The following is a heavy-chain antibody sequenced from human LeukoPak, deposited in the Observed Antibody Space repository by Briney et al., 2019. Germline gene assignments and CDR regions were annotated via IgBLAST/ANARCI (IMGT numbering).Heavy chain of an antibody. Sequence: PSETLSLTCTVSGNSISSGDNYWSWIRQPAGKGLEWIGRIYTSGSTNYIPSLKSRVTISGDTSKNQFSLRLSSVTAADTAVYYCARASYSYDINGWVPFDYWGQGTLVTVSS. D-gene: IGHD3-22*01. CDR1: GNSISSGDNY. CDR2: IYTSGST. J-gene: IGHJ4*02. CDR3: ARASYSYDINGWVPFDY. V-gene: IGHV4-61*02.